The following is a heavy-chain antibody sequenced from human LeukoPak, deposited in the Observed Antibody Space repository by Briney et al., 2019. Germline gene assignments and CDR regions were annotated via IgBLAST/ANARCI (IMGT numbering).Heavy chain of an antibody. CDR1: GVSISSSNSY. V-gene: IGHV4-39*01. Sequence: SETLSLTCTISGVSISSSNSYWGWIRQPPGKGLEWIGSIYYSGNTYYNASLKSQVSISIDTSKNQFSLRLTSVTAADTAVYYCVRGDYSSGWHLDYWGQGTLVTVSS. CDR2: IYYSGNT. CDR3: VRGDYSSGWHLDY. D-gene: IGHD6-19*01. J-gene: IGHJ4*02.